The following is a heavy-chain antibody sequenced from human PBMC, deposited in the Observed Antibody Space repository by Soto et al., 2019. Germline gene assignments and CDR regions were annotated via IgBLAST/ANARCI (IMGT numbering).Heavy chain of an antibody. J-gene: IGHJ4*02. CDR1: GVSISSSPYY. CDR3: AREGVFGTTY. CDR2: ISYSGTT. Sequence: SETLSLTCTVSGVSISSSPYYWSWIRQLPGKGLEWIGYISYSGTTYYNPSLQSRITISADTSKNQFSLKLSSVSAADTAVYYCAREGVFGTTYWGQGSLVTVSS. V-gene: IGHV4-31*03. D-gene: IGHD2-8*01.